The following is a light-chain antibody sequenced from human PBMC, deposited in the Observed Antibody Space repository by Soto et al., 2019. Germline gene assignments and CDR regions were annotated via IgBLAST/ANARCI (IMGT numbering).Light chain of an antibody. CDR3: QHSHNAPLT. Sequence: DIRMTQSPSSLSASVGDRVTLTCRASQNINSYLNWYQHKPGRAPKVLVYGATNLPSGVPSRFSGSGSGTEFTVTISSLQPEDFATYYCQHSHNAPLTFGGGTWVE. CDR1: QNINSY. V-gene: IGKV1-39*01. J-gene: IGKJ4*01. CDR2: GAT.